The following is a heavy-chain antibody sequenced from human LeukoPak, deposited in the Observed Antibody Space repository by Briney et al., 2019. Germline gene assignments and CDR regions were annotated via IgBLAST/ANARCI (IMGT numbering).Heavy chain of an antibody. Sequence: SETLSLTCTVSGGSISGSSYHWGWIRRAPGKGLEWIGSINYSWHTYYNPSLESRVTISVDSSKNQFSLKVTSVTAADTALYYCAPTYSYTRGGYDYWGPGTLVTVSS. CDR2: INYSWHT. V-gene: IGHV4-39*01. CDR3: APTYSYTRGGYDY. J-gene: IGHJ4*02. CDR1: GGSISGSSYH. D-gene: IGHD5-18*01.